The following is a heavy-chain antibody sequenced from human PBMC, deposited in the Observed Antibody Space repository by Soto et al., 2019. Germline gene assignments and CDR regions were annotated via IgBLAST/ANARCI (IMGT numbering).Heavy chain of an antibody. CDR1: GGTYSSYA. J-gene: IGHJ6*02. Sequence: SVKVSCKASGGTYSSYAISWVRQAPGQGLEWMGGIIPIFGTANYAQKLQGRVTMTTDTSTSTAYMELRSLRSDDTAVYYCARVRVEEQWLDYYYYGMDVWGQGTTVTVSS. CDR2: IIPIFGTA. D-gene: IGHD6-19*01. V-gene: IGHV1-69*05. CDR3: ARVRVEEQWLDYYYYGMDV.